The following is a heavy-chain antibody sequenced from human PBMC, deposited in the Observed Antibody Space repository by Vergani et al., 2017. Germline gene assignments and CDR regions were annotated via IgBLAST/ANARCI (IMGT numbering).Heavy chain of an antibody. J-gene: IGHJ6*02. CDR1: GFTFGDYA. CDR2: IRSKAYGGTT. D-gene: IGHD2-2*01. V-gene: IGHV3-49*04. CDR3: TRVVPAAGYYYYGMDV. Sequence: EVQLLESGGGLVQPGRSLRLSCTASGFTFGDYAMSWVRQAPGKGLEWVGFIRSKAYGGTTEYDASVKGRFTISRDDSKSIAYLQMNSLKTEDTAVYYCTRVVPAAGYYYYGMDVWGQGTTVTVAS.